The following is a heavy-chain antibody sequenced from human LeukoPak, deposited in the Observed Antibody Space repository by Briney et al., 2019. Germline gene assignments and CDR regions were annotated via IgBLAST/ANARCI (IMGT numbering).Heavy chain of an antibody. J-gene: IGHJ3*02. V-gene: IGHV1-69*05. CDR2: GIPIFGTA. Sequence: SVNVSCKRSVCTVISYALIWVRQPPRQGREGMGGGIPIFGTANYEQKSQSRVTTTTDESTSTEYTELSSLRTEDTAVYYCASSADETDAFDIWGQGTLVTVSS. CDR3: ASSADETDAFDI. CDR1: VCTVISYA.